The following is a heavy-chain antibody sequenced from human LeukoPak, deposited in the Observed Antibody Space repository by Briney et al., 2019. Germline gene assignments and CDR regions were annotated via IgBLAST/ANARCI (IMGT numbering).Heavy chain of an antibody. Sequence: KAGGSLRLSCTASGFTFGDYAMSWVRQAPGKGLEWVGRIKSKTDGWTTDYAAPVKGRFTISRDDSKNTLYLQMNSLKTEDTAVYYCTTDKPPQYCSSTSCYVFGFATRGPMDVWGKGTTVTISS. D-gene: IGHD2-2*01. V-gene: IGHV3-15*01. CDR2: IKSKTDGWTT. CDR1: GFTFGDYA. J-gene: IGHJ6*03. CDR3: TTDKPPQYCSSTSCYVFGFATRGPMDV.